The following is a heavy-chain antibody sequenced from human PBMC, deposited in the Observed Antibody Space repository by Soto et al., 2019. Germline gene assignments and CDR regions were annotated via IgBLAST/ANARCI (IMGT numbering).Heavy chain of an antibody. CDR3: ATRSGDYVGWFDP. V-gene: IGHV4-39*01. CDR1: GGSIIGSGFH. Sequence: QLQLRESGPGLVKPSETLSLTCTVSGGSIIGSGFHWAWIRQPPGKGLAWIGSIYYSGTANYSPSLKNRPAMDVDTSSNQFSLRLSTVTDADTAVYYRATRSGDYVGWFDPWGQGTRVTVSS. D-gene: IGHD4-17*01. J-gene: IGHJ5*02. CDR2: IYYSGTA.